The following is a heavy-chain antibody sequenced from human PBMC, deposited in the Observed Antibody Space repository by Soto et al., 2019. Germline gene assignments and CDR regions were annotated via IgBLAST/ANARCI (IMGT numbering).Heavy chain of an antibody. J-gene: IGHJ3*02. Sequence: QVQLVQSGAEVKKPGSSVKVSCKASGGTFSSYAISWVRQAPGQGLEWMGGIIPIFGIANYAQKFQGRVTITADESTSTAYMELSSLRSEDTAVYYCARVFKGYYDSTGYAFDIRGQGTMVTVSS. D-gene: IGHD3-22*01. CDR3: ARVFKGYYDSTGYAFDI. CDR1: GGTFSSYA. V-gene: IGHV1-69*01. CDR2: IIPIFGIA.